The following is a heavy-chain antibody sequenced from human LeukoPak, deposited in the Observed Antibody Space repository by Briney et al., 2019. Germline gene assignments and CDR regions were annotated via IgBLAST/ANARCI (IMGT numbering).Heavy chain of an antibody. D-gene: IGHD3-10*01. J-gene: IGHJ6*02. V-gene: IGHV3-23*01. CDR2: ISGSGGST. Sequence: GGSLRLSCAASGFTFSSYAMSWVRQAPGKGLEWVSTISGSGGSTYYTDSVKGRLTISRNNSKNTLYLQMNSLRAEDTAVYYCAKDLGTYGSGSLAGYYYYYYGMDVWGQGTTVTVSS. CDR1: GFTFSSYA. CDR3: AKDLGTYGSGSLAGYYYYYYGMDV.